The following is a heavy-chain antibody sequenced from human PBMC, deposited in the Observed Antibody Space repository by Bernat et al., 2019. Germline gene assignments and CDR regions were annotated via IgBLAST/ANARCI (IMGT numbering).Heavy chain of an antibody. CDR3: ARQRNYYDSSGHFDY. CDR1: GFTFSSYA. V-gene: IGHV3-30-3*01. D-gene: IGHD3-22*01. Sequence: QVQLVESGGGVVQPGRSLRLSCAASGFTFSSYAMHWVHQAPGKGLEWVAVISYDGSNKYYADSVKGRFTISRDNSKNTLYLQMNSLRAEDTAVYYCARQRNYYDSSGHFDYWGQGTLVTVSS. CDR2: ISYDGSNK. J-gene: IGHJ4*02.